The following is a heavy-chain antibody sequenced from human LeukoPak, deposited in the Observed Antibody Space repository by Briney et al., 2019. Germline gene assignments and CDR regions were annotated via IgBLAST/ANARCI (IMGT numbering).Heavy chain of an antibody. J-gene: IGHJ4*02. D-gene: IGHD4/OR15-4a*01. CDR2: ISISGDRT. Sequence: GGSLRLSCEVSRSPFSSHAMSWVRQAPGRGLEWVSGISISGDRTYYADSVQGRFTISKDNSKNTVFLHMDSLRVDDTAVYYCANEEVPNDYWGQGTLVTVSS. CDR1: RSPFSSHA. V-gene: IGHV3-23*01. CDR3: ANEEVPNDY.